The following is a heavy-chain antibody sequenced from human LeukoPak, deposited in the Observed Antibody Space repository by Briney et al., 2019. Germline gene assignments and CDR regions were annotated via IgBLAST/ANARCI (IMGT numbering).Heavy chain of an antibody. Sequence: ASVKVSCKASGYTFTGYYIHLVRQAPGQGLEWMGWINPNSGGTNYAQKFQGRVTMTRDTSISTAYMELSRLRSDDTAVYYCARVNLEYGPFDYWGQGTLVTVSS. CDR3: ARVNLEYGPFDY. V-gene: IGHV1-2*02. D-gene: IGHD2/OR15-2a*01. J-gene: IGHJ4*02. CDR2: INPNSGGT. CDR1: GYTFTGYY.